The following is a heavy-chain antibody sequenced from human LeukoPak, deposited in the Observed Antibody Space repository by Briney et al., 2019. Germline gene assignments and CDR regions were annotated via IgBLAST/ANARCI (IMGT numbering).Heavy chain of an antibody. Sequence: GGSLRLSCAASGFTFSTYHMHWVRQAPGKGLEWVSSLSSSSSSFIYYADSVKGRFTISRDNAKNSLYLQMNSLRAEDTAVYYCARGTYWSPLDFDYWGQGTLVTVSS. V-gene: IGHV3-21*01. D-gene: IGHD3-10*01. CDR2: LSSSSSSFI. J-gene: IGHJ4*02. CDR3: ARGTYWSPLDFDY. CDR1: GFTFSTYH.